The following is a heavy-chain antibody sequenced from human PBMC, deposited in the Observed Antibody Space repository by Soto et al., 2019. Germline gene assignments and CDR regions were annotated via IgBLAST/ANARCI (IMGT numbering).Heavy chain of an antibody. CDR1: GGTFSSYA. J-gene: IGHJ6*02. CDR2: IIPIFGTA. Sequence: QVQLVQSGAEVKKPGSSVKVSCKASGGTFSSYAISWVRQAPGQGLEWMGGIIPIFGTANYAQKFQGRVTITADESTSTGYMELSRLRSEDTAVYYCASYDYVWGSYRRDYYYGMDVWGQGTTVTVSS. V-gene: IGHV1-69*01. D-gene: IGHD3-16*02. CDR3: ASYDYVWGSYRRDYYYGMDV.